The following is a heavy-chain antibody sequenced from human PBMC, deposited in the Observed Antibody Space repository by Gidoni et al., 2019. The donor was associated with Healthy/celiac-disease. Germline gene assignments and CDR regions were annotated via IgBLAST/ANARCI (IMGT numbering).Heavy chain of an antibody. J-gene: IGHJ4*02. CDR2: IYYSGST. Sequence: QVQLQESGPGLVKPSETLSLTCTVSGGPVSSGSYYWSWIRQPPGKGLEWIGYIYYSGSTNYNPSLKSRVTISVDTSKNQFSLKLSSVTAADTAVYYCARVGNDYVWGSYRSNYWGQGTLVTVSS. CDR3: ARVGNDYVWGSYRSNY. CDR1: GGPVSSGSYY. V-gene: IGHV4-61*01. D-gene: IGHD3-16*02.